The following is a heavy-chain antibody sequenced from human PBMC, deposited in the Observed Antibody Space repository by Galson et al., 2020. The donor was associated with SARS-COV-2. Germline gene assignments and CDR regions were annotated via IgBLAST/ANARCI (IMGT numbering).Heavy chain of an antibody. D-gene: IGHD3-10*01. CDR3: ARESTGSRPLGSWIEY. J-gene: IGHJ4*01. Sequence: GEYLKISCAASGFTFSSYAMSWVRQAPGKGLDWVSSISGSGAKPYYADSVKGRFTISRDNSRNTLYLQMNSLRAEDTAVYYCARESTGSRPLGSWIEYWGHGSLVTVSS. CDR1: GFTFSSYA. V-gene: IGHV3-23*01. CDR2: ISGSGAKP.